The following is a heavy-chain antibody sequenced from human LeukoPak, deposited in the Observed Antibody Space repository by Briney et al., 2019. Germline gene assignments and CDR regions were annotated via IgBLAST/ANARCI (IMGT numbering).Heavy chain of an antibody. V-gene: IGHV4-59*08. Sequence: SETLSLTCTVSGGSISYYYWRWIRQPPGKGLELIGYIYYSGSTNYNPYLKSRVTIPVDTSKNHFSLRLSSVTAADTAVYYCARQRGYCSGGSCYRTPHFDYWGQGNLVTVSS. J-gene: IGHJ4*02. D-gene: IGHD2-15*01. CDR3: ARQRGYCSGGSCYRTPHFDY. CDR2: IYYSGST. CDR1: GGSISYYY.